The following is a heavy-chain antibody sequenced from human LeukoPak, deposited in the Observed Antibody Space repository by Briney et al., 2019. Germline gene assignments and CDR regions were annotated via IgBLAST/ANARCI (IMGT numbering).Heavy chain of an antibody. CDR2: ISSNGGST. CDR1: GFTFSSYW. J-gene: IGHJ6*03. Sequence: PGGSLRLSCAASGFTFSSYWMHWVRQAPGKGLEYVSAISSNGGSTYYANSVKGRFTISRDNSKNTLYLQMGSLRAEDMAVYYCARSYYYYYYMDVWGKGTTVTVSS. CDR3: ARSYYYYYYMDV. V-gene: IGHV3-64*01.